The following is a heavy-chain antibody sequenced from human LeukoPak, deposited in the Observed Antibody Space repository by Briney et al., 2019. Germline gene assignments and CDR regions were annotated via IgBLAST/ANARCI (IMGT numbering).Heavy chain of an antibody. D-gene: IGHD3-10*01. CDR1: GFTFSSYW. CDR3: ARDRGYGSGSYFLYYFDY. J-gene: IGHJ4*02. CDR2: INSDGSST. V-gene: IGHV3-74*01. Sequence: PGGSLRLSCAASGFTFSSYWMHWVRHAPGKGLVWVSRINSDGSSTSYAGSVKGRFTISRDNAKNTLYLQMNSLRAEDTAVYYCARDRGYGSGSYFLYYFDYWGQGTLVTVSS.